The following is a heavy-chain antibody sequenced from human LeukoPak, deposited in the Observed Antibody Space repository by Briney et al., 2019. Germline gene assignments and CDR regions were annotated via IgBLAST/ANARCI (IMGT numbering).Heavy chain of an antibody. CDR2: INPSGGST. CDR1: GYTFTSYY. V-gene: IGHV1-46*01. Sequence: GASVKVSCKASGYTFTSYYMHWVRQAPGQGLEWMGIINPSGGSTSYAQKLQGRVTMTRDTSTSTVYMELSSLRSEDTAVYYCARVGDSSGYHHDAFDIWGQGTMVTVSS. CDR3: ARVGDSSGYHHDAFDI. D-gene: IGHD3-22*01. J-gene: IGHJ3*02.